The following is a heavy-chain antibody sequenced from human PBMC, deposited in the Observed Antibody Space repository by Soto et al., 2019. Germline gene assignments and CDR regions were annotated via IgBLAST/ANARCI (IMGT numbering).Heavy chain of an antibody. V-gene: IGHV1-69*02. CDR2: IIPILGIA. CDR1: GGTFSSYT. D-gene: IGHD5-12*01. Sequence: ASVKVSCKASGGTFSSYTISWVRQAPGQGLEWMGRIIPILGIANYAQKFQGRVTITADKSTSTAYMELSSLRSEDTAVYYCARGVVATTGGMDVWGQGTTVTVSS. CDR3: ARGVVATTGGMDV. J-gene: IGHJ6*02.